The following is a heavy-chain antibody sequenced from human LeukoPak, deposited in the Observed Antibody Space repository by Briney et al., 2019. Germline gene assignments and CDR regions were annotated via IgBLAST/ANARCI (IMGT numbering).Heavy chain of an antibody. V-gene: IGHV3-48*04. J-gene: IGHJ4*02. CDR2: ISGSSSTI. D-gene: IGHD2-2*02. CDR3: ARGYCSSTSCYSNGVY. Sequence: GGSLRLSCAASGFTFSSYSMNWVRQAPGKGLEWLSYISGSSSTIYDADSVKGRFTISRDNAKNSLYLQMNSLRAEDTAVYYCARGYCSSTSCYSNGVYWGQGTLVTVSS. CDR1: GFTFSSYS.